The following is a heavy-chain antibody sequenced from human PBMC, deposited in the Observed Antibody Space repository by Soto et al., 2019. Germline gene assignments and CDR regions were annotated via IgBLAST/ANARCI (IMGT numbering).Heavy chain of an antibody. CDR1: GYSFTSYW. CDR3: ARRNYGSGGGYGMDV. D-gene: IGHD3-10*01. Sequence: GESLKISCKGSGYSFTSYWIGWVRQMPGKGLEWMGIIYPGDSDTRYSPSFQGQVTISADKSISTAHLQWSSLKASDTAMYYCARRNYGSGGGYGMDVWGQGTTVTVSS. V-gene: IGHV5-51*01. CDR2: IYPGDSDT. J-gene: IGHJ6*02.